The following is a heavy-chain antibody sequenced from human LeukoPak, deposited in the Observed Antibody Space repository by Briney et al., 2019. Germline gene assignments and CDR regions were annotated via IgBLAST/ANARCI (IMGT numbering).Heavy chain of an antibody. CDR1: GGTFSSYA. J-gene: IGHJ4*02. CDR3: ARDEFYGGFDY. CDR2: IIPIFGTA. D-gene: IGHD4-23*01. V-gene: IGHV1-69*13. Sequence: SVKVSCKASGGTFSSYAISWVRQAPGQELEWMGGIIPIFGTANYAQKFQGRVTITADESTSTAYMELSSLRSEDTAVYYCARDEFYGGFDYWGQGTLVAVSS.